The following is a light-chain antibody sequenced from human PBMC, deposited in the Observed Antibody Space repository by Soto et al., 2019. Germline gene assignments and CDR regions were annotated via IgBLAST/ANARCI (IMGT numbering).Light chain of an antibody. Sequence: EIVLTQSPATLSLSPWEIATLSCRASQSVSSHLAWFQQRPGQAPRLLIYDASNRATGIPARFSGRGSGTDFTLTISSLEPEDFAFYYCQQRSSAITFGQGTRLEIK. CDR3: QQRSSAIT. CDR1: QSVSSH. CDR2: DAS. J-gene: IGKJ5*01. V-gene: IGKV3-11*01.